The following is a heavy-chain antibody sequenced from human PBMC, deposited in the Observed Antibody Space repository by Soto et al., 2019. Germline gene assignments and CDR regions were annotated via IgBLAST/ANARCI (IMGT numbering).Heavy chain of an antibody. V-gene: IGHV3-48*01. CDR3: ARGSTSSYNSWGDYYYYMDV. CDR1: GFTFSSYS. Sequence: PGGSLRLSCAASGFTFSSYSMNWVRQAPGKGLEWVSYISSSSSTIYYADSVKGRFTISRDNAKNSLYLQMNSLRAEDTAGYYGARGSTSSYNSWGDYYYYMDVWGKGTTVTISS. D-gene: IGHD2-2*01. CDR2: ISSSSSTI. J-gene: IGHJ6*03.